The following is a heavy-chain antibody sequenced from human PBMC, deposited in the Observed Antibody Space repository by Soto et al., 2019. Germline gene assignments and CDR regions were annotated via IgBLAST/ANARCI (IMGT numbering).Heavy chain of an antibody. J-gene: IGHJ4*02. V-gene: IGHV4-31*03. CDR2: IYYSGST. Sequence: QVQLQESGPGLVKPSQTLSLTCTVSGGSISSGGYYWSWIRQHPGKGLEWIGYIYYSGSTYYNPSIRSRVTISVDTSKNQFSLKLSSVTAADTAVYYCARSPEATVTAFDYWGQGTLVTVSS. D-gene: IGHD4-17*01. CDR1: GGSISSGGYY. CDR3: ARSPEATVTAFDY.